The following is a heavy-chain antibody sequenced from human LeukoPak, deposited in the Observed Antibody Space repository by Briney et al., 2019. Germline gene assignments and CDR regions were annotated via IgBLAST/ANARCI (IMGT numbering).Heavy chain of an antibody. Sequence: GGSLRLSCAASGFTFSSYWMHWLRQAPGKGLVWVSRISSDGSSTMYADSVKDRFTISRDNAKNTLYLQMSSLRAEDTAVYYCARVTSCSSTSCYTVFDYWGQGTLVTVSS. CDR1: GFTFSSYW. J-gene: IGHJ4*02. CDR3: ARVTSCSSTSCYTVFDY. V-gene: IGHV3-74*03. CDR2: ISSDGSST. D-gene: IGHD2-2*02.